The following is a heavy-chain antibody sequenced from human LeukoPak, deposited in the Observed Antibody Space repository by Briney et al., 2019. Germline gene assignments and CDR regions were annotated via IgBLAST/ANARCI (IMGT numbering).Heavy chain of an antibody. D-gene: IGHD3-10*01. CDR3: ARDGLWFGELSLFDC. CDR2: INSDGSST. Sequence: GGSLRLSCAASGFTFSSYWMHWVRQAPGKGLVWVSRINSDGSSTSYADSVKGRFTISRDNAKNTLYLQMNSLRAEDTAVYYCARDGLWFGELSLFDCWGQGTLVTVSS. V-gene: IGHV3-74*01. J-gene: IGHJ4*02. CDR1: GFTFSSYW.